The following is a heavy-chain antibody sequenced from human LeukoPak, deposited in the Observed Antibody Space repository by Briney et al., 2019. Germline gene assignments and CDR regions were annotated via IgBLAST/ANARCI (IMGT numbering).Heavy chain of an antibody. D-gene: IGHD6-13*01. J-gene: IGHJ4*02. V-gene: IGHV3-33*01. CDR1: GFTFSAYG. Sequence: GGSLRLSCAASGFTFSAYGMHWVRQAPGKGLEWVAVIWFDGSNKYYADSVEGRFTVSRDNSKYTLSLQMNSLRAEDTAVYYCARDLGITADGNYFDYWGQGTLVTVSS. CDR2: IWFDGSNK. CDR3: ARDLGITADGNYFDY.